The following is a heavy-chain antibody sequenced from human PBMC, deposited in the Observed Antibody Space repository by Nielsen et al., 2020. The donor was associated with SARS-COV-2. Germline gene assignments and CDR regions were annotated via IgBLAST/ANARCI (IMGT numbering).Heavy chain of an antibody. D-gene: IGHD2-15*01. CDR1: GFTFSDSF. CDR3: ARSGHCNGGICYFTEYFQD. V-gene: IGHV3-11*03. J-gene: IGHJ1*01. CDR2: ISGSGSYT. Sequence: GESLKISCTASGFTFSDSFLSWIRQAPGKGLEWVSYISGSGSYTNYADSLKGRFTISRDNAKNSLYLQMDGLRADDTAFYYCARSGHCNGGICYFTEYFQDWGQGTLVTVSS.